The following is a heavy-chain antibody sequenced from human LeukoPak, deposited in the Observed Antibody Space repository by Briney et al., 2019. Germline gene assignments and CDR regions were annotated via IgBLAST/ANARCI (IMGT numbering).Heavy chain of an antibody. CDR3: ARHMYYDILTGYGRDFDY. D-gene: IGHD3-9*01. J-gene: IGHJ4*02. CDR2: IYYSGST. Sequence: SETLSLTCTVSGGSISSSSYYWGWIRQPPGKGLEWIGSIYYSGSTYYNPSLKSRVTISVDTSKNQFSLKLSSVTAADTAVYYCARHMYYDILTGYGRDFDYWGEGTLVTVSS. CDR1: GGSISSSSYY. V-gene: IGHV4-39*01.